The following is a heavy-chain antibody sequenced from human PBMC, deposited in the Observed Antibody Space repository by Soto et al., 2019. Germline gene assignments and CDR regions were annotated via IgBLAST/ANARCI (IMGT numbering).Heavy chain of an antibody. Sequence: QVQLVESGGGVVQPGRSLRLSCAASGFTFSSYGMHWVRQAPGKGLEWVAVISYDGSNKYYADSVKGRLTISRENSKNTLYLQMNRLRGEDTAVYYCAKDNGSGCYWLRVGDASDIWGQGTMVTVSS. CDR2: ISYDGSNK. CDR1: GFTFSSYG. J-gene: IGHJ3*02. V-gene: IGHV3-30*18. D-gene: IGHD2-8*01. CDR3: AKDNGSGCYWLRVGDASDI.